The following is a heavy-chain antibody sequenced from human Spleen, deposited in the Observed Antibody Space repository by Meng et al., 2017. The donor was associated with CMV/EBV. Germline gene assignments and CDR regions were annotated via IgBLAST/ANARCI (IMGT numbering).Heavy chain of an antibody. J-gene: IGHJ4*02. Sequence: HVQLQASGPGQVKPSETLAPTGTVSGGSITSYYWSWIRQPAGKGLECIGRIDMSGATNYNPSLKSRVTMSLDTSRNQFSLKMTSVTAADTAVYYCTSGPNPYYFDWWGQGTLVTVSS. V-gene: IGHV4-4*07. CDR1: GGSITSYY. CDR3: TSGPNPYYFDW. CDR2: IDMSGAT.